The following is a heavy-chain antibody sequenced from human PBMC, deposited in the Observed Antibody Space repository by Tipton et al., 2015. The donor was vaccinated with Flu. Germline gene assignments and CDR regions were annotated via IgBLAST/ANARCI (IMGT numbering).Heavy chain of an antibody. CDR3: ARALGAADAY. CDR2: IKPDGSAK. J-gene: IGHJ4*02. D-gene: IGHD6-25*01. CDR1: AFTFSTYW. Sequence: SLRLSCAASAFTFSTYWMTWVRQAPGKELEWVANIKPDGSAKYYVDSVKGRFTISRDNAKISLYLQMDSLRAEDTAVYYCARALGAADAYWGQGTLVTVSA. V-gene: IGHV3-7*01.